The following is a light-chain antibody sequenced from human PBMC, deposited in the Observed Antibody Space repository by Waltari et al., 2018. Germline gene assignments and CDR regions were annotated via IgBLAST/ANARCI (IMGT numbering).Light chain of an antibody. V-gene: IGLV3-1*01. CDR1: KLQNKF. CDR3: QTSDSTATGVV. Sequence: SYELTQPPSVSVSPGQTASITCSGDKLQNKFVCWYQQRPGQSPSLVIYQDSKRPSGIPERFSGSNSENTATLTISGTQALDEADYYCQTSDSTATGVVFGGGTKLTVL. J-gene: IGLJ2*01. CDR2: QDS.